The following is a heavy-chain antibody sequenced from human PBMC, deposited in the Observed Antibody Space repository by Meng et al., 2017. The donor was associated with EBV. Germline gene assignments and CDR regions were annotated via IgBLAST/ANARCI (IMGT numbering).Heavy chain of an antibody. CDR2: LIPMSGAP. Sequence: QVQLQKSGAEVKKPGSSVKVSCRTSGGTFRSDAVSWVRQAPGQGLEWMGGLIPMSGAPHYAQKFQDRVTIIADESTSTHSMELSNLRFEDTAMYYCASESGRGFTPDYWGQGTLVTVSS. J-gene: IGHJ4*02. D-gene: IGHD3-10*01. V-gene: IGHV1-69*01. CDR1: GGTFRSDA. CDR3: ASESGRGFTPDY.